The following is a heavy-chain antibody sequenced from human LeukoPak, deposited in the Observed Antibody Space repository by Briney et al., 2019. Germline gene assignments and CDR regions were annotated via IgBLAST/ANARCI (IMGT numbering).Heavy chain of an antibody. CDR3: AKDRGVAVAGWDFDY. D-gene: IGHD6-19*01. V-gene: IGHV3-9*01. J-gene: IGHJ4*02. CDR2: ISWNSGSI. CDR1: GFTFDDYA. Sequence: GGSLRLSCAASGFTFDDYAMHWVRQAPGKGLEWVSGISWNSGSIGYADSVKGRFTISRDNAKNSLYLQMNSLRAEDTALYYCAKDRGVAVAGWDFDYWGQGTLVTVSS.